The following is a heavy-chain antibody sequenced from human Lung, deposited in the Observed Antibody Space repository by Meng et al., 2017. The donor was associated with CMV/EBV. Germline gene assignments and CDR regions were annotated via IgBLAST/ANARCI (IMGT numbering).Heavy chain of an antibody. Sequence: GSLRLXCTVSGGSISSSSYYWGWIRQPPGKGLEWIGSIYYSWSTYYNPSLKSRVSISVDTSTNQYPLKLRAVTAADTAVYYCSSGATIFGVVGPSYYGMDVWGQGTXVTGSS. CDR3: SSGATIFGVVGPSYYGMDV. D-gene: IGHD3-3*01. CDR2: IYYSWST. J-gene: IGHJ6*02. CDR1: GGSISSSSYY. V-gene: IGHV4-39*01.